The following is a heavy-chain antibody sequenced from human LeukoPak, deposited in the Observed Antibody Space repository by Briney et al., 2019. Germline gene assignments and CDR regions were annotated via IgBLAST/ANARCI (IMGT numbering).Heavy chain of an antibody. CDR1: GFTFSSYY. J-gene: IGHJ4*02. Sequence: PSGGSLRLSGAASGFTFSSYYMSWVRQSPGKALDGGSFIYIGGSTYYADSVKGRFTISRDNSKNKLYLQMNSLRAEDTAVYYCAREDTFAPFSYWGQGTLVTVSS. V-gene: IGHV3-53*01. D-gene: IGHD5-18*01. CDR3: AREDTFAPFSY. CDR2: IYIGGST.